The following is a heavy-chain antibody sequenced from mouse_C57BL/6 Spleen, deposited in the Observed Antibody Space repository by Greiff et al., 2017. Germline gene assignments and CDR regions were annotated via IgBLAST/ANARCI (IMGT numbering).Heavy chain of an antibody. CDR3: ARHEKMDGYYEGFAY. J-gene: IGHJ3*01. V-gene: IGHV2-6-1*01. Sequence: QVQLKESGPGLVAPSQSLSITCTVSGFSLTSYGVHWVRQPPGKGLEWLVVIWSDGSTTYNSALKSRLSISKDNSKSQVFLKMNSLQTDDTAMYYCARHEKMDGYYEGFAYWGQGTLVTVSA. CDR1: GFSLTSYG. CDR2: IWSDGST. D-gene: IGHD2-3*01.